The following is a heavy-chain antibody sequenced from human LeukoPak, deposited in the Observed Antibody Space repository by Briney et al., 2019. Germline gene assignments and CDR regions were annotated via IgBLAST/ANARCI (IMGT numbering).Heavy chain of an antibody. CDR3: ARARGSGDWFDP. Sequence: ASVKVSCKASGYTFTRYGVNWVRQAPGQGLEWMGWISAYNGNTNYAQKLQGRVTMTTDTSTSTAYMELRSLRSDDTAVYYCARARGSGDWFDPWGQGTLVTVSS. D-gene: IGHD6-25*01. CDR2: ISAYNGNT. J-gene: IGHJ5*02. CDR1: GYTFTRYG. V-gene: IGHV1-18*01.